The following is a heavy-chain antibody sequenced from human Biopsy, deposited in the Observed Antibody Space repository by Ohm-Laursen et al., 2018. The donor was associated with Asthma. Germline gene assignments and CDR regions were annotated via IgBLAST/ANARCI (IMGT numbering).Heavy chain of an antibody. D-gene: IGHD5-12*01. V-gene: IGHV1-69*13. CDR2: LIPVFGTP. J-gene: IGHJ6*02. CDR1: GDSFSNYG. CDR3: ASEYSGSDRIVYYYSGLEV. Sequence: GASVKVSCKASGDSFSNYGISWVRQAPGQGLEWMGGLIPVFGTPDHAQMFQGRVTITADESTSTAYMELSSLSSEDTAVYYCASEYSGSDRIVYYYSGLEVWGQGTTVTVSS.